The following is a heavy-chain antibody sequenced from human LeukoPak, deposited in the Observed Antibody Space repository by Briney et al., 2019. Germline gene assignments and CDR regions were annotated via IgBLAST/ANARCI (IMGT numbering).Heavy chain of an antibody. J-gene: IGHJ5*02. D-gene: IGHD6-13*01. CDR2: INPNSGGT. V-gene: IGHV1-2*02. CDR1: GYTFTGYY. CDR3: ARDTPGIAAAGTSWFDP. Sequence: SMKVSCKASGYTFTGYYMHWVRQAPGQGLEWMGWINPNSGGTNYAQKFQGRVTMTRDTSISTAYMELSRLRSDDTAVYYCARDTPGIAAAGTSWFDPWGQGTLVTVSS.